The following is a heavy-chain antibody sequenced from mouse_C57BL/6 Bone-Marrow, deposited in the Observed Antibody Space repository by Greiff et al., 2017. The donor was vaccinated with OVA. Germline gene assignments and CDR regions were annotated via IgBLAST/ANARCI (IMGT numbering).Heavy chain of an antibody. Sequence: EVKLMESGGGLVQPGGSLKLSCAASGFTFSDYYMYWVRQTPEKRLEWVAYISNGGGSTYYPDTVKGRFTISRDNAKNTLYLQMSRLKSEDTAMYYCARHEGDVGFDYWGQGTTVTVSS. CDR1: GFTFSDYY. V-gene: IGHV5-12*01. D-gene: IGHD3-3*01. CDR2: ISNGGGST. J-gene: IGHJ2*01. CDR3: ARHEGDVGFDY.